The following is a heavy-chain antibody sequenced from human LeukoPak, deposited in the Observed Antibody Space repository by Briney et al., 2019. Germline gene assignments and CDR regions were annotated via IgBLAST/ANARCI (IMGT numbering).Heavy chain of an antibody. CDR2: INHSGST. CDR3: ARRAALHSLDY. D-gene: IGHD6-6*01. CDR1: GGSFSGYY. Sequence: SETLFLTCAVYGGSFSGYYWSWIRQPPGKGLEWIGEINHSGSTNYNPSLKSRVTISVDTSRNQFSLRLSSVTAADTALYFCARRAALHSLDYWDQGTLVTVSS. J-gene: IGHJ4*02. V-gene: IGHV4-34*01.